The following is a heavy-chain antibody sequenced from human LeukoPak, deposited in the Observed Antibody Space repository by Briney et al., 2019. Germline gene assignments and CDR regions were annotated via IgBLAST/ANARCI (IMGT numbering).Heavy chain of an antibody. CDR2: MTGSGDST. J-gene: IGHJ4*02. CDR3: AKATSFDY. Sequence: PGGSLRLSCAASGFAFSTYTMAWLRQAPGKGLEWVSAMTGSGDSTYYEDSVKGRFTISRDSSKNTLYLQMNSLRAEDTAVYYCAKATSFDYWGQGTLVTVSS. D-gene: IGHD5-24*01. V-gene: IGHV3-23*01. CDR1: GFAFSTYT.